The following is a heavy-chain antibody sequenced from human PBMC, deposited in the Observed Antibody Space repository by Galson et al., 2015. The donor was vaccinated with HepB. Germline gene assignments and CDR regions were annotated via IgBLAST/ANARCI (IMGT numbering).Heavy chain of an antibody. J-gene: IGHJ4*02. CDR1: GFTFSSYS. D-gene: IGHD2-2*01. Sequence: SLRLSCAASGFTFSSYSMNWVRQAPGKGLEWVSSISSSGSYIYYADSVKGRFTISRDNAKNSLYLQMNSLRAEDTAVYYCARASGDCSSTSCYEDYWGQGTLVTVSS. V-gene: IGHV3-21*01. CDR3: ARASGDCSSTSCYEDY. CDR2: ISSSGSYI.